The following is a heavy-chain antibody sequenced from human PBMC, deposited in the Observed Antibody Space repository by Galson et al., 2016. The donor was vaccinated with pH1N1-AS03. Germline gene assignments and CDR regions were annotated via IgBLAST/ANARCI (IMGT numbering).Heavy chain of an antibody. CDR1: GFIFSGNS. J-gene: IGHJ4*02. CDR2: ISPTGETT. D-gene: IGHD2-2*01. V-gene: IGHV3-23*01. Sequence: SLRLSCAASGFIFSGNSMSWVRQAPGKGLEWVAAISPTGETTPYADSVKGRFIISRDNSKNTLFLEMDSLRVEDTAVYYCAKCDVSCQHSTLDYWGQGTLVTVSS. CDR3: AKCDVSCQHSTLDY.